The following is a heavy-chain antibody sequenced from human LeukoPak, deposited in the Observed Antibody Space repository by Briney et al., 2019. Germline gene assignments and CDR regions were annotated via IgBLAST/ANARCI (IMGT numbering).Heavy chain of an antibody. CDR2: IYYSGST. Sequence: PSETLSLTCTVSGGSISSYYWSWIRQPPGKGLEWIGYIYYSGSTNYNPSLKSRVTISVDTSKNQFSLKLSSVTAADTAVYYCARDPSSSSWYTYFDLWGRGTLVTVSS. V-gene: IGHV4-59*01. CDR3: ARDPSSSSWYTYFDL. CDR1: GGSISSYY. D-gene: IGHD6-13*01. J-gene: IGHJ2*01.